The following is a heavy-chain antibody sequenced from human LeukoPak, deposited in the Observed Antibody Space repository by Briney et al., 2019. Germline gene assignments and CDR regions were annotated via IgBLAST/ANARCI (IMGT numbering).Heavy chain of an antibody. Sequence: GGSLRLSCAASGFTFSSYSMNWVRQAPGKGLEWVSSISSSSSYIYYADSVKGRFTISRDNAKNSLYLQMNSLRAEDTAVYYCARDPTTVTTYNWFGPWGQGTLVTVSS. CDR1: GFTFSSYS. CDR3: ARDPTTVTTYNWFGP. V-gene: IGHV3-21*01. D-gene: IGHD4-17*01. J-gene: IGHJ5*02. CDR2: ISSSSSYI.